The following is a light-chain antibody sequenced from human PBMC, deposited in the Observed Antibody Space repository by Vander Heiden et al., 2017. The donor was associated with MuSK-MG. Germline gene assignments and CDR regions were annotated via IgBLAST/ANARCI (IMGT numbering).Light chain of an antibody. J-gene: IGKJ4*01. V-gene: IGKV1-5*03. CDR1: QSISSW. CDR3: QQYKSYSLT. CDR2: KAS. Sequence: DIQMTQSPSTLSASVGDRVTITCRASQSISSWLAWYQQKPGKAPNLLIYKASSLQSGVPSRFSGSGSGTEFTLTISSLQADDFATYYCQQYKSYSLTFGGGTKVEI.